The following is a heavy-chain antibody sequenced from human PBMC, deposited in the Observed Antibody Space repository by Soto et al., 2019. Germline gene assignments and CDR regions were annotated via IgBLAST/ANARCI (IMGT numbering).Heavy chain of an antibody. J-gene: IGHJ4*02. CDR2: IDWDDDK. V-gene: IGHV2-70*01. CDR3: ARMTHYYGSGSVPDY. D-gene: IGHD3-10*01. CDR1: GFSLSTSGMC. Sequence: ESGPTLVNPTQTLTLTCTFSGFSLSTSGMCVSWIRQPPGKALEWLALIDWDDDKYYSTSLKTRLTISKDTSKNQVVLTMTNMDPVDTATYYCARMTHYYGSGSVPDYWGQGTLVTVSS.